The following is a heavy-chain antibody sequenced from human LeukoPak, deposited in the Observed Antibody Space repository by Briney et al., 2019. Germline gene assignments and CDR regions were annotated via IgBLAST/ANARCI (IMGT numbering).Heavy chain of an antibody. Sequence: ASVKVSCKTSGYTFIGYYIHWVRQAPGQGLEWMGRINPNSGGTNYAQKFQGRVTMTRDTSISTAYMELSRLRSDDTAVYYCARARRVYYYDSSGSISPWGQGTLVTVSS. J-gene: IGHJ5*02. CDR1: GYTFIGYY. CDR2: INPNSGGT. D-gene: IGHD3-22*01. V-gene: IGHV1-2*06. CDR3: ARARRVYYYDSSGSISP.